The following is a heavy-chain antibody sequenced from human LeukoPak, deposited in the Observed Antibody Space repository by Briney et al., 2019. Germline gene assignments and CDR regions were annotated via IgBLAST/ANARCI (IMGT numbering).Heavy chain of an antibody. Sequence: FXSXGXXXXXQAPGKGRXWXAVIWYDGSNKYYADSVKGRFTIFRDNSKNTLYLQMNSLRAEDTAVYYCARDVTSGLYYFDYWGQGTLVTVSS. CDR2: IWYDGSNK. J-gene: IGHJ4*02. V-gene: IGHV3-33*01. CDR1: FXSXG. D-gene: IGHD6-19*01. CDR3: ARDVTSGLYYFDY.